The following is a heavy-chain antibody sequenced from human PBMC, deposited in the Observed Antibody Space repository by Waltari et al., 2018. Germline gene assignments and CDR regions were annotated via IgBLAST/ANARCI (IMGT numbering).Heavy chain of an antibody. Sequence: QVXLXXWGAGLXXPSETLSLXXXFYGGXFXXXXXRWXRXXPGKGLAWIGEINHSXXTNYNPXLKSRVTIXVXXSKNKXXLKLSSXXAAGTAXXXCAREVXXXXGSYRKGRWFDPXXXGXLVTVS. CDR1: GGXFXXXX. V-gene: IGHV4-34*01. CDR2: INHSXXT. J-gene: IGHJ5*02. CDR3: AREVXXXXGSYRKGRWFDP. D-gene: IGHD3-16*02.